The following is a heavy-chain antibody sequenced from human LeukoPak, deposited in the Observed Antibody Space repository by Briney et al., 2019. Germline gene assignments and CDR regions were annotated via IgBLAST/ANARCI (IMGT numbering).Heavy chain of an antibody. CDR2: IYYSGST. CDR1: GGSISSYY. Sequence: SETLSLTCTVSGGSISSYYWSWIRQPPGKGLEWIGYIYYSGSTNYNPSLKSRVTISVDTSKNQFSLKVSSVTAADTAVYYCARVSTAMVKDYYGMDVWGQGTTVTVSS. V-gene: IGHV4-59*01. CDR3: ARVSTAMVKDYYGMDV. D-gene: IGHD5-18*01. J-gene: IGHJ6*02.